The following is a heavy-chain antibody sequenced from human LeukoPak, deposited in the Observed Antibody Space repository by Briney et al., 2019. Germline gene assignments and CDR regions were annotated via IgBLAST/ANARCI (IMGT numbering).Heavy chain of an antibody. J-gene: IGHJ5*02. V-gene: IGHV4-30-2*06. CDR2: IYDSGST. CDR1: GGSISSGGHP. Sequence: SETLSLTCTVSGGSISSGGHPWSWIRQSPGKGLEWIGYIYDSGSTFYNPSLKSRVAMSIDRSNNQFSLKLSSVTAADTAVYYCARESNINNWFDPWGQGTLVTVSS. CDR3: ARESNINNWFDP. D-gene: IGHD2/OR15-2a*01.